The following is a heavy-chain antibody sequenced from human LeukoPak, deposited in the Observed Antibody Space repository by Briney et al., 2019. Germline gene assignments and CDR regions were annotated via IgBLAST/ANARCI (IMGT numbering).Heavy chain of an antibody. V-gene: IGHV3-9*01. J-gene: IGHJ3*02. Sequence: PGGSLRLSCAASGFTFDDYAMHWVRQVPGEGLEWVSGICWNSGTIGYADSVKGRFIISRDNAKNSLYLQMNSLRAEDTALYYCAKDVLGYCSSTSCYENAFDIWGQGTMVIVSS. CDR2: ICWNSGTI. CDR3: AKDVLGYCSSTSCYENAFDI. CDR1: GFTFDDYA. D-gene: IGHD2-2*01.